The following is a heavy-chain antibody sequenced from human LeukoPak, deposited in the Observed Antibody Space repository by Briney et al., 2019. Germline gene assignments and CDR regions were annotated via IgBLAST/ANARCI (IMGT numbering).Heavy chain of an antibody. D-gene: IGHD3-10*01. Sequence: GRSLRLSCAASGFTFSSYAMHWVRQAPGKGLEWVSYISSSSSTIYYADSVKGRFTISRDNAKNSLYLQMNSLRAEDTAVYYCAKDCITMVRGVISPFDYWGQGTLVTVSS. V-gene: IGHV3-48*01. J-gene: IGHJ4*02. CDR3: AKDCITMVRGVISPFDY. CDR2: ISSSSSTI. CDR1: GFTFSSYA.